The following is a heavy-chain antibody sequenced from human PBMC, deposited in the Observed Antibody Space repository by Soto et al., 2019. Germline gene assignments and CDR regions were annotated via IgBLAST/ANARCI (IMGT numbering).Heavy chain of an antibody. CDR1: GGSISSGGYY. Sequence: SETLSLTCTVSGGSISSGGYYWSWIRQHPGKGLEWIGYIYYSGSTYYNPSLKSRVTISVDTSKNQFSLKLSSVTAADTAVYYCAGDYGDSYLFGYWGQGTLVTVSS. CDR2: IYYSGST. V-gene: IGHV4-31*03. J-gene: IGHJ4*02. D-gene: IGHD4-17*01. CDR3: AGDYGDSYLFGY.